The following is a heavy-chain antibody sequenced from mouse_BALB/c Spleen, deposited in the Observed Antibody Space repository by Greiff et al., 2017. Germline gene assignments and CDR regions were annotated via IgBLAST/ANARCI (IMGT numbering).Heavy chain of an antibody. J-gene: IGHJ4*01. Sequence: LQQPGSELVRPGASVKLSCKASGYTFTSYWMHWVKQRPGQGLEWIGNIYPGSGSTNYDEKFKSKATLTVDTSSSTAYMQLSSLTSEDSAVYYCTRHYRYDGHYYAMDYWGQGTSDTVSS. CDR2: IYPGSGST. CDR3: TRHYRYDGHYYAMDY. CDR1: GYTFTSYW. D-gene: IGHD2-14*01. V-gene: IGHV1S22*01.